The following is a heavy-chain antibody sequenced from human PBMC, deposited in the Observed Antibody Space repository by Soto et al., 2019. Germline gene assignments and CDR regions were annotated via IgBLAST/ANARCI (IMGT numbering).Heavy chain of an antibody. CDR3: ARRERAAGTDWWFDP. D-gene: IGHD6-13*01. CDR1: GGSISSSSFH. CDR2: IYYSGST. J-gene: IGHJ5*02. Sequence: SETLSLTCTVSGGSISSSSFHWGWIRQPPGKGLEWIGSIYYSGSTYYSPSLKSRVTISVDTPKNQLSLKLSSVTAADTAVYYCARRERAAGTDWWFDPWGQGTLVTVSS. V-gene: IGHV4-39*01.